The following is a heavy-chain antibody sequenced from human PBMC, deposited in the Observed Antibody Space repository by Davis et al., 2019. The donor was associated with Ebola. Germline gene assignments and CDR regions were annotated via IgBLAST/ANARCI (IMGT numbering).Heavy chain of an antibody. V-gene: IGHV6-1*01. Sequence: HSQTLSLTCAISGDSVSTAGWNWIRQSPSRGLEWLARTYYTSQWINDYSESVKSRVTINPDTSENQFSLQVNSVSPDDTAVYYCARGWLRTYFDYWGQGALVTVSS. J-gene: IGHJ4*02. CDR2: TYYTSQWIN. CDR1: GDSVSTAG. D-gene: IGHD5-12*01. CDR3: ARGWLRTYFDY.